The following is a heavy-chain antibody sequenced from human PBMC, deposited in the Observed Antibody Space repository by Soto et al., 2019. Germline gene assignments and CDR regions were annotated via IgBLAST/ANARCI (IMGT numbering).Heavy chain of an antibody. CDR1: GFTFSGSA. J-gene: IGHJ4*02. Sequence: EVQLVESGGGLVQPGGSQQLSCAASGFTFSGSALHWVRQASGKGLEWVGRIRSKANNYATAYAASVQGRFTISRDDSKNTAYLQMNSLKTEDTAVYYCTSYGGNAGVFDYWGQGTLVTVSS. CDR2: IRSKANNYAT. V-gene: IGHV3-73*02. D-gene: IGHD4-17*01. CDR3: TSYGGNAGVFDY.